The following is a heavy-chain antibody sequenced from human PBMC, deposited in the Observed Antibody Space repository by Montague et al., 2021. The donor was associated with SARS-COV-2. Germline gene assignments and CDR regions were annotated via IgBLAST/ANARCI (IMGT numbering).Heavy chain of an antibody. J-gene: IGHJ4*02. CDR2: ISPSGST. Sequence: SETLSLTCGVSGGSLSGYHWSWIRQPPGRGLEWIGEISPSGSTNYNPSLKSRVTISLDTSKNQFSLKLTSVTAADTAVYYCARGLIDITMLVVVFTGASLYFDYWSQGTLVTVSS. CDR1: GGSLSGYH. V-gene: IGHV4-34*01. D-gene: IGHD3-22*01. CDR3: ARGLIDITMLVVVFTGASLYFDY.